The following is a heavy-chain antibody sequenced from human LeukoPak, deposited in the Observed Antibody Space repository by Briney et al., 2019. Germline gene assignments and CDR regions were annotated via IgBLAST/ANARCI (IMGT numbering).Heavy chain of an antibody. CDR3: AKVWCSSTSCYTSGYYYMDV. V-gene: IGHV3-30*02. CDR1: GFTFSSYG. CDR2: IRYDGSNK. J-gene: IGHJ6*03. Sequence: GGSLRLSCAASGFTFSSYGMHWVRQAPGKGLEWVAFIRYDGSNKYYTDSVKGRFTISRDNSKNTLYLQMNSLRAEDTAVYYCAKVWCSSTSCYTSGYYYMDVWGKGTTVTVSS. D-gene: IGHD2-2*02.